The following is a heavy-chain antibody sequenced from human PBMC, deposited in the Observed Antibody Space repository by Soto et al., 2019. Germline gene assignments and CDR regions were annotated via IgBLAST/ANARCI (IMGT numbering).Heavy chain of an antibody. J-gene: IGHJ5*01. CDR1: GATFGTTG. Sequence: QVQLVQSGAEVRKPGSSLRVSCKSSGATFGTTGISWVRQAPGQGLEWMGGIIPLFGTPKYARKFQGRVSITADESTNTVYMELNSLRPDDAGVYYCARASPVICGGDPCYRLDSSFDSWGQGSLVIVSS. D-gene: IGHD2-21*02. V-gene: IGHV1-69*01. CDR3: ARASPVICGGDPCYRLDSSFDS. CDR2: IIPLFGTP.